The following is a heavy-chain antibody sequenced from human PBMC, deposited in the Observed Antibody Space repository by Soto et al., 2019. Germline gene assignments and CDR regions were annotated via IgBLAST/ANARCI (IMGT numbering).Heavy chain of an antibody. CDR1: GGTFSSYA. J-gene: IGHJ5*02. CDR2: IIPIFGTA. Sequence: QVQLVQSGAEGKKHGSSVKVSCKASGGTFSSYAISWVRQAPGQGLEWMGGIIPIFGTANYAQKFQGRVTITADESTSTAYMELSSLRSEDTAVYYCARDQHYDFWSGYYGGWFDPWGQGPLVTVSS. D-gene: IGHD3-3*01. V-gene: IGHV1-69*01. CDR3: ARDQHYDFWSGYYGGWFDP.